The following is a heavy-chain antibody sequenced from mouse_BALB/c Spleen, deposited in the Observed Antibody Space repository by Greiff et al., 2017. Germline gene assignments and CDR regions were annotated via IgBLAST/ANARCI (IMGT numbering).Heavy chain of an antibody. CDR3: AREGYGSSPYYAMDY. V-gene: IGHV5-9-4*01. Sequence: EVQGVESGGGLVKPGGSLKLSCAASGFTFSSYAMSWVRQSPEKRLEWVAEISSGGSYTYYPDTVTGRFTISRDNAKNTLYLEMSSLRSEDTAMYYCAREGYGSSPYYAMDYWGQGTSVTVSS. D-gene: IGHD1-1*01. CDR2: ISSGGSYT. J-gene: IGHJ4*01. CDR1: GFTFSSYA.